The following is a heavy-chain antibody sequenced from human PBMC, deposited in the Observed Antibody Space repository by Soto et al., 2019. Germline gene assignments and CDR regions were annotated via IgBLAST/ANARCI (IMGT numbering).Heavy chain of an antibody. CDR1: GFTFSDYY. Sequence: VGSLRLSCAASGFTFSDYYMSWIRQAPGKGLEWVSYISSSGSTIYYADSVKGRFTISRDNAKNSLYLQMNSLRAEDTAVYYCARVHYYDSGHDAFDIWGQGTMVTVSS. V-gene: IGHV3-11*01. CDR2: ISSSGSTI. D-gene: IGHD3-22*01. CDR3: ARVHYYDSGHDAFDI. J-gene: IGHJ3*02.